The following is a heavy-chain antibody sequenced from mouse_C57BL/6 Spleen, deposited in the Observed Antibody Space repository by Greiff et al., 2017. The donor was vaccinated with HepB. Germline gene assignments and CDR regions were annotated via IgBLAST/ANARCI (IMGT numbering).Heavy chain of an antibody. J-gene: IGHJ2*01. D-gene: IGHD4-1*01. CDR3: ARGRWDYFDY. CDR2: FDPNSGGT. CDR1: GYTLPSYW. Sequence: VQLQQPGAELVKPGASVNRSCRASGYTLPSYWMHGVRQRPGRGLEWMGRFDPNSGGTKYNEKFKSKATLTVDKPSSTAYMQPSSLTSEDSAVYYCARGRWDYFDYWGQGTTLTVSS. V-gene: IGHV1-72*01.